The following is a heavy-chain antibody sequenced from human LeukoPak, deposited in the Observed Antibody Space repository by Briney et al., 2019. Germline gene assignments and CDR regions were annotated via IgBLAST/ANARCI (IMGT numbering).Heavy chain of an antibody. V-gene: IGHV4-59*08. J-gene: IGHJ4*02. Sequence: SETLSLTCTVSGGSISSYYWSWIRQPPGKGLEWIGYIYYSGSTNYNPSLKSRVTISVDTSKNQFSLKLSSVTAADTAVYYCARHGYGGNSGSDYWGQGTLVTVSS. CDR1: GGSISSYY. CDR2: IYYSGST. CDR3: ARHGYGGNSGSDY. D-gene: IGHD4-23*01.